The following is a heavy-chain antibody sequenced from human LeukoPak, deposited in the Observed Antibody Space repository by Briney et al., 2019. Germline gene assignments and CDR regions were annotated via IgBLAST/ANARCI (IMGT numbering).Heavy chain of an antibody. J-gene: IGHJ4*02. D-gene: IGHD3-16*02. Sequence: ASVKVSCKASGYTFTGYYMHWVRQAPGQGLEWMGWINPNSGGTNYAQKFQGRVTMTRDTSISTAYMELSRVRSDDTAVYYCARGYYDYVWGSYRSGDVDYWGQGTLVTVSS. V-gene: IGHV1-2*02. CDR3: ARGYYDYVWGSYRSGDVDY. CDR1: GYTFTGYY. CDR2: INPNSGGT.